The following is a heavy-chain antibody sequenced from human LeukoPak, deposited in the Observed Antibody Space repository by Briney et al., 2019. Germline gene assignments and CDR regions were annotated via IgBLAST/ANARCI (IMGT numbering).Heavy chain of an antibody. Sequence: GGSLRLSCAASGFTFDDYAMRWVRQAPGKGLEWVSGISWNSGSIGYADSVEGRFTISRDNAKNSLYLQMNSLRAEDTALYYCAKTQGYYYDSSGPRGAFDIWGQGTMVTVSS. CDR1: GFTFDDYA. J-gene: IGHJ3*02. CDR2: ISWNSGSI. CDR3: AKTQGYYYDSSGPRGAFDI. V-gene: IGHV3-9*01. D-gene: IGHD3-22*01.